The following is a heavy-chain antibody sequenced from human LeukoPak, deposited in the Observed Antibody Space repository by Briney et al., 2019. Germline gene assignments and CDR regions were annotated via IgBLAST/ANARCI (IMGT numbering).Heavy chain of an antibody. V-gene: IGHV3-23*01. CDR3: ASAGSHSYFDS. J-gene: IGHJ4*02. D-gene: IGHD6-13*01. CDR2: INPTGGST. CDR1: GFTFSSYA. Sequence: GGSLRHSCAASGFTFSSYAMSWVRQAPGKGLGWVSAINPTGGSTYYADSVKGRFTISRDNSKNTLYLQMNSLRAEDTAVYFCASAGSHSYFDSWGPGTLVTVSS.